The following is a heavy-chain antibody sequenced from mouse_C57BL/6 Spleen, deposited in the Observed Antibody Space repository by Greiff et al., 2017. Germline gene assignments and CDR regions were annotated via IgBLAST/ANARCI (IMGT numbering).Heavy chain of an antibody. V-gene: IGHV1-69*01. Sequence: VKLQQPGAELVLPGASVKLSCKASGYTFPSSWMHWVKQRPGQGLEWIGEIDPSDSYTNYNQKFKGNSTFTVHKSSSTAGMQRSSLTSEESAVVYCARTGYGRVYCDYWGQGTTLTVSS. D-gene: IGHD1-1*01. CDR1: GYTFPSSW. J-gene: IGHJ2*01. CDR2: IDPSDSYT. CDR3: ARTGYGRVYCDY.